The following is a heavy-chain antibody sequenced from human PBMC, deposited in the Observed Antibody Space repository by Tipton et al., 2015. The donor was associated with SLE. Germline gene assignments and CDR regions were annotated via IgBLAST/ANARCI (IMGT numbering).Heavy chain of an antibody. J-gene: IGHJ4*02. CDR3: ARSITLRLFDY. CDR1: GDSISGTTYS. D-gene: IGHD3-10*01. CDR2: VYYLGAT. V-gene: IGHV4-39*01. Sequence: TLSLTCTVSGDSISGTTYSWAWIRQSPGKGLDWIGSVYYLGATNYSPSFESRVAMSVDTSKNQFSLRLRSVTAADTAVYYCARSITLRLFDYWGQGTLVTVSS.